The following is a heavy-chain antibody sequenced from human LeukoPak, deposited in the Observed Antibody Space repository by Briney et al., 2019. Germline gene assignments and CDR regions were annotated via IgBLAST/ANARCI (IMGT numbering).Heavy chain of an antibody. D-gene: IGHD3-22*01. J-gene: IGHJ3*02. CDR2: INAGNGNT. Sequence: GASVKVSCKASGYTFTSYAMHWVRQAPGQRLEWMGWINAGNGNTKYSQEFQGRVTITRDTSASTAYMELSSLRSEDTAVYYCARVKSYYYDTSDKDAFDIWGQGTMVTVSS. CDR1: GYTFTSYA. CDR3: ARVKSYYYDTSDKDAFDI. V-gene: IGHV1-3*03.